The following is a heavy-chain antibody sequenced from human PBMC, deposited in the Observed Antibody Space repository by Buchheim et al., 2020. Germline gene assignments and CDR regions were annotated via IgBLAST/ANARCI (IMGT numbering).Heavy chain of an antibody. J-gene: IGHJ5*02. D-gene: IGHD3-16*01. CDR2: IWYDGSNK. CDR1: GFTFSTYG. V-gene: IGHV3-33*08. CDR3: ARDVGPGVFFGIGYNWFDP. Sequence: QVQLVESGGGVVQPGRSLRLSCAASGFTFSTYGMHWVRQAPGKGLEWVAVIWYDGSNKYYADSVKGRFTISRDNSKNTLYLQMNSLRAEDTAVYYCARDVGPGVFFGIGYNWFDPWGQGTL.